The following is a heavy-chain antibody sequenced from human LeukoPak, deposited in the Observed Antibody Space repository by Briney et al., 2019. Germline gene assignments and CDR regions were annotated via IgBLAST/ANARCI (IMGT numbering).Heavy chain of an antibody. J-gene: IGHJ3*02. V-gene: IGHV1-24*01. CDR3: ATETDDSSGYWPDAFDI. Sequence: GASVKVSCKVSGYTLTELSMHWVRQAPGKGLEWMGGFDPEDGETIYAQKFQGRVTMTEDTSTDTAYMELSSLRSEDTAVYYCATETDDSSGYWPDAFDIRGQGTMVTVSS. CDR2: FDPEDGET. CDR1: GYTLTELS. D-gene: IGHD3-22*01.